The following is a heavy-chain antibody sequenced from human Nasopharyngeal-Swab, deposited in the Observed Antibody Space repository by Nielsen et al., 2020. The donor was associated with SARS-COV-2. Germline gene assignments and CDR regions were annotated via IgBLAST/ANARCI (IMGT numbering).Heavy chain of an antibody. J-gene: IGHJ6*02. CDR2: ISAYGENA. CDR3: ARDGNSNYDYYGMDV. CDR1: GYIFISYG. Sequence: ASVKVSCKASGYIFISYGISWVRQAPGQGLEWMGWISAYGENAKYAQKFRDRVTMTTDTSTTTAYMEVRSLRSDDTAVYYCARDGNSNYDYYGMDVWGQGTTVTVSS. D-gene: IGHD1-7*01. V-gene: IGHV1-18*01.